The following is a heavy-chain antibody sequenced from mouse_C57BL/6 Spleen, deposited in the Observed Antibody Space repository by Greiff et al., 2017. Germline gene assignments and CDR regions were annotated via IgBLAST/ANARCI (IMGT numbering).Heavy chain of an antibody. D-gene: IGHD2-2*01. V-gene: IGHV1-64*01. CDR1: GYTFTSYW. CDR2: IHPNSGST. CDR3: ARLNIDGNDDY. J-gene: IGHJ2*01. Sequence: QVQLQQPGAELVKPGASVKLSCKASGYTFTSYWMHWVKQRPGQGLEWIGMIHPNSGSTNYNEKFKSKATLTVDKSSSTAYMQLSSLTSEDSAVYYCARLNIDGNDDYWGQGTTLTVSS.